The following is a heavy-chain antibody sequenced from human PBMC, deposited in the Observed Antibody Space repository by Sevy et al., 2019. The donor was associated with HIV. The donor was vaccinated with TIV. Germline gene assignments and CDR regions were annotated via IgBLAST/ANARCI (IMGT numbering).Heavy chain of an antibody. J-gene: IGHJ4*02. Sequence: GGSLRLSCTASGFTFGSYGMHWVRQAPGKGLEWVAVISPDGTDKYYGDSMRGRFTISRDNSKNTLYLQMDTVRVEDTAVYYCATGYCSPICLTDYWGQGTLVTVSS. V-gene: IGHV3-30*03. CDR3: ATGYCSPICLTDY. CDR2: ISPDGTDK. CDR1: GFTFGSYG. D-gene: IGHD2-2*03.